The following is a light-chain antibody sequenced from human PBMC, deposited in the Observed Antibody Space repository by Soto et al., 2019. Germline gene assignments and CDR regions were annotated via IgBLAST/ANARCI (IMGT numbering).Light chain of an antibody. V-gene: IGLV1-40*01. J-gene: IGLJ1*01. CDR3: QSNDSSLSGYV. CDR2: GNS. CDR1: SSNIGAGYD. Sequence: QSVLTQPPSVYGAPGQRVTISCTGSSSNIGAGYDVHWYQQLPGTAPKLLIYGNSNRPSRVPDRFSGSKSGTSASLAITGLQAEDESDYYCQSNDSSLSGYVFGTGTKLTVL.